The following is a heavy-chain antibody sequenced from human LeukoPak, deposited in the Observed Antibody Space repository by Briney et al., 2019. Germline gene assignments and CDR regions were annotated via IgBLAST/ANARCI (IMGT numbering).Heavy chain of an antibody. Sequence: SETLSLTCTVSGGSISSGSYYWSWLRQPAGEGLEWIVRIHASGSTNYNPSLKSRVTILLDTSKNQISLKLSSVTAADTAVYYCARRQPGDAFDIWGQGTMVTVSS. CDR3: ARRQPGDAFDI. CDR1: GGSISSGSYY. CDR2: IHASGST. D-gene: IGHD3-10*01. J-gene: IGHJ3*02. V-gene: IGHV4-61*02.